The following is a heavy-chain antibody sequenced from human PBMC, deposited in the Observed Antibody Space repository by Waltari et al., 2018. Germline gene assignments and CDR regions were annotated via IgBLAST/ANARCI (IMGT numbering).Heavy chain of an antibody. Sequence: QLQLQESGPGQVKPSETLSLTCTVAGGSISSRAYYWGWIRQPPGKGLEWIGNIYYSGSTYYNPSLKSRVTISVDTPRNQFSLNRISVTAADTAVYYCARRNQAFDIWGRGTMVTVSS. J-gene: IGHJ3*02. CDR1: GGSISSRAYY. V-gene: IGHV4-39*01. CDR2: IYYSGST. CDR3: ARRNQAFDI.